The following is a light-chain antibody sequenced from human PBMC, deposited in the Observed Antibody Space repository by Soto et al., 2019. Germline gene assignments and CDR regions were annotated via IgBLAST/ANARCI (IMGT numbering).Light chain of an antibody. CDR2: AAS. CDR3: QDRSSWPLGT. CDR1: RGIYNY. V-gene: IGKV1-27*01. J-gene: IGKJ1*01. Sequence: QVTQSPASLSASVGDRVNITCRTSRGIYNYLAWYQKKSGQIPKLLINAASSLQSGVPSRFSGSGSGTDLTLTISGLEPEDSAIYYCQDRSSWPLGTFGQGTKVDIK.